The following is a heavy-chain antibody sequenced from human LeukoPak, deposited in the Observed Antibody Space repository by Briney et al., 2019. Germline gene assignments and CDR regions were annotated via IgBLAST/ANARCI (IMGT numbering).Heavy chain of an antibody. CDR3: ARGLSGVGATNY. D-gene: IGHD1-26*01. CDR1: GYTLTELS. J-gene: IGHJ4*02. CDR2: FDPEDGET. Sequence: ASVKVSCKVSGYTLTELSMHWVRQAPGEGLEWMGGFDPEDGETIYAQKFQGRVTITADKSTSTAYMELSSLRSEDTAVYYCARGLSGVGATNYWGQGTLVTVSS. V-gene: IGHV1-24*01.